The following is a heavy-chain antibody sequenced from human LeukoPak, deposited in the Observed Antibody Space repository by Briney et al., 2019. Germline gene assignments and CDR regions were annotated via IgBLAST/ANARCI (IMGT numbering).Heavy chain of an antibody. Sequence: PGGSLRLSCAASGFTFSSNAMSWVRQAPGKGLEWVSAITGNAGSLYYADPVKGRFTISRDNSKNTLYLQMNSLRAEDTAVYYCAKPEHYYDSSGYYYHWGQGTLVTVSS. CDR3: AKPEHYYDSSGYYYH. V-gene: IGHV3-23*01. CDR2: ITGNAGSL. J-gene: IGHJ5*02. CDR1: GFTFSSNA. D-gene: IGHD3-22*01.